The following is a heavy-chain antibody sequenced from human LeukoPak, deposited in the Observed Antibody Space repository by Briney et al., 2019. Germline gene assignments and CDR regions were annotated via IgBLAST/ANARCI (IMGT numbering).Heavy chain of an antibody. V-gene: IGHV1-24*01. CDR2: FDPEDGET. CDR3: ATATGQQLATRPFDY. D-gene: IGHD6-13*01. J-gene: IGHJ4*02. CDR1: GYTLTELS. Sequence: ASXKVSCKVSGYTLTELSMHWVRQAPGKGREWRGGFDPEDGETIYAQKFQGRVTMTEDTSTDTAYMELSSLRSEDTAVYYCATATGQQLATRPFDYWGQGTLVTVSS.